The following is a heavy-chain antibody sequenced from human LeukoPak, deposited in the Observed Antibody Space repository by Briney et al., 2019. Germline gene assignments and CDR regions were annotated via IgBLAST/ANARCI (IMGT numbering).Heavy chain of an antibody. Sequence: GRSLGLSCAASGFTFSSYGMHWVRQAPGKGLEWVAVISYDGSNKYYADSVKGRFTISRDNSKNTLYLQMNSLRAEDTAVYYCAKSGATAHYFDYWGQGTLVTASS. D-gene: IGHD1-26*01. CDR2: ISYDGSNK. CDR1: GFTFSSYG. CDR3: AKSGATAHYFDY. J-gene: IGHJ4*02. V-gene: IGHV3-30*18.